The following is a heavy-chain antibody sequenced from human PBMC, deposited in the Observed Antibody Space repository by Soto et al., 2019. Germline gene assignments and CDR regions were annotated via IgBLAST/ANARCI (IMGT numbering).Heavy chain of an antibody. V-gene: IGHV4-39*01. CDR1: GGSISSSSYY. J-gene: IGHJ4*02. D-gene: IGHD3-10*01. CDR2: IYYSGST. Sequence: QLLESGPGLVKPSETLSLTCTVSGGSISSSSYYWGWIRQPPGKGLEWIGSIYYSGSTYYNPSLKSRVTISVDTSKNQFSLKLSSVTAADTAVYYCARLANYYGSGSRGPDYWGQGTLVTVSS. CDR3: ARLANYYGSGSRGPDY.